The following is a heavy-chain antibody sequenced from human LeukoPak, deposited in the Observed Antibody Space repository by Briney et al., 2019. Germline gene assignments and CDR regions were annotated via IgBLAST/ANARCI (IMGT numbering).Heavy chain of an antibody. CDR1: GFTFSSYS. CDR3: ARGGSYYEIDFDY. CDR2: ISSSSSYI. Sequence: PGGSLRLSCAASGFTFSSYSMNRVRQAPGKGLEWVSSISSSSSYIYYADSVKGRFTISRDNAKNSLYLQMNSLRAEDTAVYYCARGGSYYEIDFDYWGQGTLVTASS. V-gene: IGHV3-21*01. J-gene: IGHJ4*02. D-gene: IGHD1-26*01.